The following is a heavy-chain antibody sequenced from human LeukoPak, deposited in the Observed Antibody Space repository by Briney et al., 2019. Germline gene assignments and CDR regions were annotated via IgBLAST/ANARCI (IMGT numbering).Heavy chain of an antibody. CDR2: INPNSGGT. V-gene: IGHV1-2*02. CDR1: GYTFTGYN. Sequence: ASVKVSCKASGYTFTGYNMHWVRQAPGQGPEWMGLINPNSGGTNYAQKLQGRVTMTTDTSTSTAYMELRSLRSDDTAVYYCARGYCSSTSCYNGDYFDYWGQGTLVTVSS. D-gene: IGHD2-2*02. J-gene: IGHJ4*02. CDR3: ARGYCSSTSCYNGDYFDY.